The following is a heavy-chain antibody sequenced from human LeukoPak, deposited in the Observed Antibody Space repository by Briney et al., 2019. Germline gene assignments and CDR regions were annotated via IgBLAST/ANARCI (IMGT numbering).Heavy chain of an antibody. CDR1: GFTFSTYA. D-gene: IGHD3-10*01. CDR3: ARAQGGVRGVIPY. V-gene: IGHV3-23*01. J-gene: IGHJ4*02. CDR2: ISADGGYT. Sequence: GGSLRLSCAASGFTFSTYAMNWFRQAPGKGLEWVSAISADGGYTYYADSVKGRFTMSRDNSKNTLFLQMNSLRAEDTAVYYCARAQGGVRGVIPYWGQGTLVTVSS.